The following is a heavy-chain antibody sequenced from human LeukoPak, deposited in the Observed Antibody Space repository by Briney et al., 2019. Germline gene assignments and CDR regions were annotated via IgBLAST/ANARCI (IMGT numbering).Heavy chain of an antibody. CDR3: ARDSLAYFDF. D-gene: IGHD3-3*02. Sequence: GGSLRLSCAASGFTFNNFEMNWVRQAPGRGREWSSYISSSGSTMYYADSVKGRFTISREDAKNSLSLQMNNLRAEDTAVYYCARDSLAYFDFWGQGTLVTVSS. J-gene: IGHJ4*02. V-gene: IGHV3-48*03. CDR1: GFTFNNFE. CDR2: ISSSGSTM.